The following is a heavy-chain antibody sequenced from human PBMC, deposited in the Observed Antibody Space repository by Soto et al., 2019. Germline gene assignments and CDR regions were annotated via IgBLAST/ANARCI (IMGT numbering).Heavy chain of an antibody. CDR3: AKDTRRYAILTGYYLLDNWFDP. J-gene: IGHJ5*02. V-gene: IGHV3-23*01. CDR1: GFSFSNYA. CDR2: ISGSGVST. Sequence: EVQLLESGGGLVQPGGSLRLSCAASGFSFSNYAMNWVRQAPGKGLEWVSGISGSGVSTYYADSVKGRFTVSRDNSKNSLYRQMNSLRAEDTAVYDCAKDTRRYAILTGYYLLDNWFDPWGQGTRVTVSS. D-gene: IGHD3-9*01.